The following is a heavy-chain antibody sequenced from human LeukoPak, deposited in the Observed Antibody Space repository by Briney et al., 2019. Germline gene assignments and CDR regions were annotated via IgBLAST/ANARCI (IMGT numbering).Heavy chain of an antibody. J-gene: IGHJ4*02. D-gene: IGHD5-18*01. CDR3: AKDRQYSYGYPVYFEY. V-gene: IGHV3-23*01. Sequence: GGSLRLSCAASGFTFNNYAMSWVRQAPGKGLELVSAGSGSGGSTFYADSVKGRFTISRDNSKNTLYLQMNSLRAEDTAVYYCAKDRQYSYGYPVYFEYWGQGTLVTVSS. CDR1: GFTFNNYA. CDR2: GSGSGGST.